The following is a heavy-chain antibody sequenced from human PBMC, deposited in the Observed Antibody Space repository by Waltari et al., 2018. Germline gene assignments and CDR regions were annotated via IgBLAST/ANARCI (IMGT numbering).Heavy chain of an antibody. V-gene: IGHV3-30*02. J-gene: IGHJ3*02. D-gene: IGHD2-15*01. CDR3: AGIVVVAAKGAFDI. Sequence: QVQLVESGGGVVQPGGSLRLSCAASGFTFSSYGMHWVRQAPGKGLEWVAFIRYDGSNKYYADSVKGRFTISRDNSKNTLYLQMNSLRAEDTAVYYCAGIVVVAAKGAFDIWGQGTMVTVSS. CDR1: GFTFSSYG. CDR2: IRYDGSNK.